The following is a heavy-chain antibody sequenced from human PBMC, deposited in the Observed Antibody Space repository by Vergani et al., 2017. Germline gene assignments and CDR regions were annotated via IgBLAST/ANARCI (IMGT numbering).Heavy chain of an antibody. V-gene: IGHV3-20*04. Sequence: EVQLVESGGGVVRPGGSLRLSCAASGFTFGDYDMNWVRQAPGKGLEWVSCVKWNGDSSVYADTVKGRFTISRDNAKNPLYLQMTSLRAEDTAFYYCARRGSGNTYYFDYWGQGALVTVSS. J-gene: IGHJ4*02. CDR3: ARRGSGNTYYFDY. D-gene: IGHD3-10*01. CDR1: GFTFGDYD. CDR2: VKWNGDSS.